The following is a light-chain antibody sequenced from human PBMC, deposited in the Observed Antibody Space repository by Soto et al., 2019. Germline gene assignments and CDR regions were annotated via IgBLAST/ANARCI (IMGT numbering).Light chain of an antibody. Sequence: QSVLTQLPSASGTPGQRVTISCSGSSSNIGSNTVSWYQQLPGTAPKLLIYTNNQRPSGVPDRFSGSKSGTSASLAISGLQSEDEADYYCAAWDDSLNVVFGGGTKLTVL. V-gene: IGLV1-44*01. CDR1: SSNIGSNT. CDR3: AAWDDSLNVV. CDR2: TNN. J-gene: IGLJ3*02.